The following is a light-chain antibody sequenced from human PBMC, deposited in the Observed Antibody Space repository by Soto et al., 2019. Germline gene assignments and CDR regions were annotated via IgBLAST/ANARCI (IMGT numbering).Light chain of an antibody. V-gene: IGKV3-11*01. CDR1: QSVSSY. CDR3: QQRSNWPPYT. Sequence: IVLTQSPAPLSLSPGERATLSCRASQSVSSYLAWYQQKPGQAPRLLIYDASNRATGIPARFSGSGSGTDLTLTISSLEPEDFAVYYCQQRSNWPPYTFGQGTKLEIK. CDR2: DAS. J-gene: IGKJ2*01.